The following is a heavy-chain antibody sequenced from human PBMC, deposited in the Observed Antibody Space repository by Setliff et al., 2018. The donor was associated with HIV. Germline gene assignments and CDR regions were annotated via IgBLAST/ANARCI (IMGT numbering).Heavy chain of an antibody. V-gene: IGHV1-18*01. D-gene: IGHD6-19*01. J-gene: IGHJ6*03. CDR2: ISAYNGNT. Sequence: ASVKVSCKASGYTFSNHGISWVRQAPGQGLEWMGWISAYNGNTNYAQKLQGRVTLTADTSTTTAYMELRSLRSDDTAVYYCARVQTMAVAGTQYYYMDVWGKGTTVTVSS. CDR1: GYTFSNHG. CDR3: ARVQTMAVAGTQYYYMDV.